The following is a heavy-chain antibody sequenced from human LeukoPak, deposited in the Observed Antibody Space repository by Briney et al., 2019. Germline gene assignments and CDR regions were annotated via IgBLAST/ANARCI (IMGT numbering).Heavy chain of an antibody. CDR2: ISGSGGST. J-gene: IGHJ6*02. V-gene: IGHV3-23*01. D-gene: IGHD2-2*01. CDR1: GFTFSSYS. Sequence: GGSLRLSCAASGFTFSSYSMNWVRQAPGKGLEWVSAISGSGGSTYYADSVKGRFTISRDNSKNTLYLQMNSLRAEDTAVYYCAKVCSSTSCLHYYYYGMDVWGQGTTVTVSS. CDR3: AKVCSSTSCLHYYYYGMDV.